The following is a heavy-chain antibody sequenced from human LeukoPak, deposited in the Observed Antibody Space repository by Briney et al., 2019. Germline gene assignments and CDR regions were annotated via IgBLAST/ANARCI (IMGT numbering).Heavy chain of an antibody. D-gene: IGHD2-2*02. CDR1: GGTFSSYA. CDR3: ARDVVPAAIRGNNWFDP. Sequence: SVKVSCKASGGTFSSYAISWVRQAPGQGLEWMGGIIPILGTANYAQKFQGRVTITADESTSTAYMELSSLRSEDTAVYYCARDVVPAAIRGNNWFDPWGQGTLVTVSS. CDR2: IIPILGTA. V-gene: IGHV1-69*13. J-gene: IGHJ5*02.